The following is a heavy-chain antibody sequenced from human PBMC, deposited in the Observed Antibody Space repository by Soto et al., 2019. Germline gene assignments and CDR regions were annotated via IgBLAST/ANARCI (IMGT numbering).Heavy chain of an antibody. CDR3: ANDLSTLAVPAALYGVES. D-gene: IGHD2-2*01. CDR2: ISGSGGST. V-gene: IGHV3-23*01. CDR1: GFTFTSYA. Sequence: HPGGSLRLSCPASGFTFTSYAMSWVRQAPGKRLKWVSAISGSGGSTYYADSVKGRFTISRDNSKNTLYLQMNSLRAEDTAGYYFANDLSTLAVPAALYGVESCGQGAMVTV. J-gene: IGHJ3*02.